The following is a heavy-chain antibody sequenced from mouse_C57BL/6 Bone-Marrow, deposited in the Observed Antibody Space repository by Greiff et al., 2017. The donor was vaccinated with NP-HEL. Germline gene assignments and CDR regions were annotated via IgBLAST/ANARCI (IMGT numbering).Heavy chain of an antibody. CDR2: IYPGDGAT. V-gene: IGHV1-82*01. J-gene: IGHJ2*01. CDR1: GYAFSSSW. Sequence: VKLQESGPELVKPGASVKISCKASGYAFSSSWMNWVKQRPGKGLEWIGRIYPGDGATNYNGKFKGKATLTADKSSSTAYMQLSSLTSEDSAVYFCARADSSGSYYFDYWGQGTTLTVSS. CDR3: ARADSSGSYYFDY. D-gene: IGHD3-2*02.